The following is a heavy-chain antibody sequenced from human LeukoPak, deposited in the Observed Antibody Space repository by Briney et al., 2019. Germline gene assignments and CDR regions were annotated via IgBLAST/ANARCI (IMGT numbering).Heavy chain of an antibody. D-gene: IGHD3-10*01. V-gene: IGHV3-30-3*01. Sequence: GGSLRLSCAASGFTFSSYTMHWVRQAPGKGLEWVAVISYDGSNEYYADSVKGRFTISRDNSKSTLCLQMNSLRAEDTAVYYCANHYGSGSYGHYWGQGTLVTVSS. CDR2: ISYDGSNE. CDR3: ANHYGSGSYGHY. J-gene: IGHJ4*02. CDR1: GFTFSSYT.